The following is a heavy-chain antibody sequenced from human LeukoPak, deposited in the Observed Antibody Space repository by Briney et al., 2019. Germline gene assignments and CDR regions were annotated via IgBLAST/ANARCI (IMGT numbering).Heavy chain of an antibody. V-gene: IGHV4-34*01. D-gene: IGHD3-9*01. CDR3: AASERITSQNIFHDY. J-gene: IGHJ4*02. CDR2: INHSGST. CDR1: GGSFSGYY. Sequence: KPSETLSLTCAVYGGSFSGYYWSWIRQPPGKGLEWIGEINHSGSTNYNPSLKSRVTISVDTSKNQFSLKLSSVTAADTAVYYCAASERITSQNIFHDYWGQGTLVTVSS.